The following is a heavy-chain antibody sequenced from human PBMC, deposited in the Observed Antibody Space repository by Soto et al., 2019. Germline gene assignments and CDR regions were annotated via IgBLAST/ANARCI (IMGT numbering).Heavy chain of an antibody. J-gene: IGHJ6*02. CDR2: ISGSGGST. Sequence: EVQLLESGGGLVQPGGSLRLSCAASGFTFSRYALSWVRQAPGKGLEWVSAISGSGGSTYYADSVKGLFTIYRDNSKNTLYLQMNSVRAEDTAVYYCAKDVAASDYYYCGMDVWGQGNTVTVSS. CDR1: GFTFSRYA. CDR3: AKDVAASDYYYCGMDV. V-gene: IGHV3-23*01. D-gene: IGHD2-15*01.